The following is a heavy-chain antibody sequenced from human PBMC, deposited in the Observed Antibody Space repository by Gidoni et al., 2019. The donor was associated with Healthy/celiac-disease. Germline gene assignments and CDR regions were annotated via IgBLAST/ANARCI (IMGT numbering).Heavy chain of an antibody. CDR2: INPNSGGT. Sequence: QVQPVQSGAEVKKPGASVKVSRKASGYPYTGYYMHWVRQAPGQGLEWMGWINPNSGGTNYAQKFQSRVTMTRDTSISTAYMELSRLRSDDTTVYYCARDQRGYSYVDYWGQGTLVTVSS. CDR1: GYPYTGYY. CDR3: ARDQRGYSYVDY. J-gene: IGHJ4*02. D-gene: IGHD5-18*01. V-gene: IGHV1-2*02.